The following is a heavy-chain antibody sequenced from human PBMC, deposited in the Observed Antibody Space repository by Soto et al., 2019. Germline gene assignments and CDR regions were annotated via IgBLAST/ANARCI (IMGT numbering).Heavy chain of an antibody. J-gene: IGHJ6*02. Sequence: QVQLVQSGAEVKKPGSSVKVSCKASGGTFSSYAISWVRHAPGQRLEWMGGIITIFGTANYAQKFQGRVTITADKSTSTAYMELSSLRTEDTAMYYSERDQGGSIAAPPYYYGMAVSGQGTTVNVSS. CDR1: GGTFSSYA. V-gene: IGHV1-69*06. CDR3: ERDQGGSIAAPPYYYGMAV. D-gene: IGHD6-6*01. CDR2: IITIFGTA.